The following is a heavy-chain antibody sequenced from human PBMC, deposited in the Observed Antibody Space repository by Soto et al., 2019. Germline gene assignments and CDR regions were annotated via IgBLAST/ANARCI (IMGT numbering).Heavy chain of an antibody. V-gene: IGHV3-23*01. D-gene: IGHD2-8*01. CDR3: AHPRGYGVFDAYDI. CDR2: ISGSGAEI. J-gene: IGHJ3*02. Sequence: GGSLRLSCAASGFTFSTYAMSWVRQAPGKGLEWVSAISGSGAEIYYTDSVRGQFAISRDNSIDTLFLQMSHLKTEDTAVYYCAHPRGYGVFDAYDIWGQGTMVTVSS. CDR1: GFTFSTYA.